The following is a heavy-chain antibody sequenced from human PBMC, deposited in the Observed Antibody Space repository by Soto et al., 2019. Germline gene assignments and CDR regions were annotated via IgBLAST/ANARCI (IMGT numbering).Heavy chain of an antibody. J-gene: IGHJ5*02. D-gene: IGHD6-13*01. V-gene: IGHV2-5*08. CDR2: IYWDDDK. CDR3: AHEGIAAAGWFDP. Sequence: QESGPGLVKPSQTLSLTCTVSGGSISSGDYYWSWIRQPPGKGLEWLALIYWDDDKRYSPSLKSRLXXTXDXXKNQVVLTMTNMDPVDTATYYCAHEGIAAAGWFDPWGQGTLVTVSS. CDR1: GGSISSGDYY.